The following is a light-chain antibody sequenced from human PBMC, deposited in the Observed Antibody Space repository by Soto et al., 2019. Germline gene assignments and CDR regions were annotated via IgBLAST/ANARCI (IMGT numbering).Light chain of an antibody. CDR3: NSYASVNSPVL. J-gene: IGLJ2*01. CDR2: GVS. CDR1: SSDVGGYNY. V-gene: IGLV2-14*03. Sequence: QSALTQPASLSGSPGQSITISCTGTSSDVGGYNYVSWYQQHPGKAPRLMIYGVSNRPLGVSYLFSGSKSGNTASLTISGLQSEDEAYYYCNSYASVNSPVLFGGGTKVTVL.